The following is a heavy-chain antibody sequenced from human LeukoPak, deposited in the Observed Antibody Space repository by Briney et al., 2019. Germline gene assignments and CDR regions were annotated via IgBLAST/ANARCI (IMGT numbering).Heavy chain of an antibody. CDR1: GGSISSYY. CDR3: SREPPATNIYCFDP. Sequence: SETLSLTCTVSGGSISSYYWNWIRQPPGKGLEWIGYIYYSGSTNYNPSLKSRVTISVDKSKNQLSLKLSSVTAADTAVYYCSREPPATNIYCFDPWGKETLVTVSS. V-gene: IGHV4-59*12. D-gene: IGHD1-26*01. CDR2: IYYSGST. J-gene: IGHJ5*02.